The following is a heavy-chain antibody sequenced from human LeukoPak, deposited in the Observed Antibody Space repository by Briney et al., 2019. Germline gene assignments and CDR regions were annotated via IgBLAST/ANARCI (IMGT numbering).Heavy chain of an antibody. D-gene: IGHD4-17*01. CDR1: AGSISSYY. V-gene: IGHV4-4*08. CDR2: IYTSGST. J-gene: IGHJ6*03. CDR3: AREWGERYGDYGYYYYYMDV. Sequence: PSETLSLTCTVSAGSISSYYWSWNRQPPGKGLEWIGRIYTSGSTNYNPSLKSRVTISLDTSKNQFSLRLSSVTAADTAVYYCAREWGERYGDYGYYYYYMDVWGKGTTVTISS.